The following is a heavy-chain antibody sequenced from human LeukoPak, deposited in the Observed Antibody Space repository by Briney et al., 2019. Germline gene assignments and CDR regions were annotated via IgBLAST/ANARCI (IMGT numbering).Heavy chain of an antibody. CDR1: GYTFTSYG. CDR3: ARGIDTPVLRFLEGV. V-gene: IGHV1-69*04. J-gene: IGHJ6*02. D-gene: IGHD3-3*01. CDR2: IIPVLGIA. Sequence: ASVKVSCKASGYTFTSYGISWVRQAPGQGLEWMGRIIPVLGIANYAQKFQGRVTITADKSTSTAYMELSSLRSEDTAVYYCARGIDTPVLRFLEGVWGQGTTVTVSS.